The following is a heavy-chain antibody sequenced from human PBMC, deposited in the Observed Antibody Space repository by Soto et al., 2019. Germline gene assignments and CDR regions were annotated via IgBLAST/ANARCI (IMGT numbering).Heavy chain of an antibody. CDR2: IIPIFGTA. CDR1: GGTFSSYA. J-gene: IGHJ6*02. V-gene: IGHV1-69*13. CDR3: ARESLSGNTYYYDSSGPGPYYYYGMDV. Sequence: SVKVSCKASGGTFSSYAISWVRQAPGQGLEWMGGIIPIFGTANYAQKFQGRVTITADESTSTAYMELSSLRSEDTAVYYGARESLSGNTYYYDSSGPGPYYYYGMDVWGQGTTVTV. D-gene: IGHD3-22*01.